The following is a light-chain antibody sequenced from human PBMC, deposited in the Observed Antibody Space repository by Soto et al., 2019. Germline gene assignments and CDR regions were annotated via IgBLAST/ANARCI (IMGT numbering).Light chain of an antibody. J-gene: IGKJ4*01. Sequence: EIVLAQSPATLSLSPGERATLSCRASQSVSNHLAWYQQRPGQAPRLLIYDASNRVTGIPARFSGSGSGTDFTLTISSLESEDFAIYYCQQRSNWPLTFGGGTKVEIK. CDR3: QQRSNWPLT. V-gene: IGKV3-11*01. CDR2: DAS. CDR1: QSVSNH.